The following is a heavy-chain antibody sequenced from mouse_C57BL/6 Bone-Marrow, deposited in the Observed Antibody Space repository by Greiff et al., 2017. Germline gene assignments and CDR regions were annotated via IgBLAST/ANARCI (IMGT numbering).Heavy chain of an antibody. J-gene: IGHJ4*01. CDR2: IDPNSGGT. Sequence: VQLQQPGAELVKPGASVKLSCKASGYTFTSYWMHWVKQRPGRGLEWIGRIDPNSGGTKYNEKFKGKATLTVDKPSSTAYMQLSSLTSEDSAVYYCARSYSSGSYYYAMDYWGQGTTVTVSS. V-gene: IGHV1-72*01. CDR1: GYTFTSYW. CDR3: ARSYSSGSYYYAMDY. D-gene: IGHD3-2*02.